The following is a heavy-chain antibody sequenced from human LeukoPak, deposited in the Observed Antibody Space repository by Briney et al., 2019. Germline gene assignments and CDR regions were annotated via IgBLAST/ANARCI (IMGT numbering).Heavy chain of an antibody. Sequence: SETLSLTCAVYGGSFSGYYWSWIRQPPGKGLEWIGEINHSGSTNYNPSLQSRVTLSADTSKNQFSLNLRPVIAADTAVYYCTRGLRLGYCSGGSCYYWFDPWGQGTRVTVSS. J-gene: IGHJ5*02. CDR2: INHSGST. CDR3: TRGLRLGYCSGGSCYYWFDP. V-gene: IGHV4-34*01. D-gene: IGHD2-15*01. CDR1: GGSFSGYY.